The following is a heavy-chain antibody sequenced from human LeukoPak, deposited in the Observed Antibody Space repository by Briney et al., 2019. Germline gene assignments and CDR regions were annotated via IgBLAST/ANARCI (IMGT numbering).Heavy chain of an antibody. D-gene: IGHD5-24*01. V-gene: IGHV3-48*04. CDR1: GFTQNA. CDR2: ISSSGSTI. CDR3: ARDRRGVGYRPQYYQYYYMDV. Sequence: GGSLRLSCEASGFTQNAMGWVRQAPGKGLEWVSYISSSGSTIYYADSVKGRFTISRDNAKNSLYLQMNSLRAEDTAVYYCARDRRGVGYRPQYYQYYYMDVWGKGTTVTVSS. J-gene: IGHJ6*03.